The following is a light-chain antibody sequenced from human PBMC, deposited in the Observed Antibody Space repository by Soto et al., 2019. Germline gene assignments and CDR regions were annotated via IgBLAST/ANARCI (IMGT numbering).Light chain of an antibody. V-gene: IGKV1-5*03. CDR1: QSISSW. CDR3: QQYNSYWT. Sequence: DIQMTQSPSTLSASVGDRVTITCRASQSISSWLAWYQQKPGKAPKLLIYKASSLESGVPSRFSGSGSGTEFTHTISSLQPDDFATYYCQQYNSYWTFDQGTKVEIK. CDR2: KAS. J-gene: IGKJ1*01.